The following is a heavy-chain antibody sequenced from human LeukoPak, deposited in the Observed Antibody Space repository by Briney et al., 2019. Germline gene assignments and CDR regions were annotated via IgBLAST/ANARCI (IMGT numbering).Heavy chain of an antibody. CDR2: ICYSGST. CDR1: GGSISSYY. D-gene: IGHD4-17*01. V-gene: IGHV4-59*01. Sequence: SETLSLTCIVSGGSISSYYWSWIRQPPGKGLEWIGYICYSGSTNYNPSLKSRVTISVDTSKNQFSLKLSSVTAADTAVYYCARERTTALDYWGQGTLVTVSS. J-gene: IGHJ4*02. CDR3: ARERTTALDY.